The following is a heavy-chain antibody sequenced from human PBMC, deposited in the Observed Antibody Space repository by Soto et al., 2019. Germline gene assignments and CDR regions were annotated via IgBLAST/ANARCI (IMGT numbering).Heavy chain of an antibody. J-gene: IGHJ4*02. V-gene: IGHV4-39*01. CDR2: IYYSGST. CDR1: GGSISSSSYY. CDR3: AGPLMITFGGVIVKFGLFDY. Sequence: SETLSITCTVSGGSISSSSYYWGWIRQPPGKGLEWIGSIYYSGSTYYNPSLKSRVTISVDTSKNQFSLKLSSVTAADTAVYYCAGPLMITFGGVIVKFGLFDYWGQGTLVTVSS. D-gene: IGHD3-16*02.